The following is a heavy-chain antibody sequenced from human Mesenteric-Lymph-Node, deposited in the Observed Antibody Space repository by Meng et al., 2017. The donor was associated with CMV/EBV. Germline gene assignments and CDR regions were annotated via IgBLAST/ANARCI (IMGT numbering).Heavy chain of an antibody. Sequence: LRLSCAASGFTFDDYAMHWIRQVPGKGLEWVSGISWNSGSIAYADSVEGRFTISRDNAMNSLYLQMNSLTADDTALYYCVKSGDRFLEWDNWFDPWGQGTLVTVSS. V-gene: IGHV3-9*01. J-gene: IGHJ5*02. CDR2: ISWNSGSI. CDR1: GFTFDDYA. D-gene: IGHD3-3*01. CDR3: VKSGDRFLEWDNWFDP.